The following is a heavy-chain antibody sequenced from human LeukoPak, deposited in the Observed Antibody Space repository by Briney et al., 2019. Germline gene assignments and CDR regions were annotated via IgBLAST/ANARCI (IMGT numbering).Heavy chain of an antibody. CDR2: ISYDGSNK. Sequence: GGSLRLSCAASGFTFSSYAMHWVRQAPGKGLEWVAVISYDGSNKYYADSVKGRFTISRDNSKNTLYLQMNSLRAEDTAVYYCARWTGSFDYWGQGTLVTVSS. CDR3: ARWTGSFDY. J-gene: IGHJ4*02. V-gene: IGHV3-30-3*01. D-gene: IGHD3/OR15-3a*01. CDR1: GFTFSSYA.